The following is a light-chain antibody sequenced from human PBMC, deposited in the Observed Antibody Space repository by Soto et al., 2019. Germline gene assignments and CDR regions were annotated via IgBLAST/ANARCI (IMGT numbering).Light chain of an antibody. CDR1: SSNIGSNT. V-gene: IGLV1-44*01. CDR2: SNN. CDR3: AAWDDSLNVHV. Sequence: QSLLTQPPSTSGTPRQGGTISCSGSSSNIGSNTVNWYQQLPGTAPKLLIYSNNQRPSGVPDRFSGSKSGTSASLAISGLQSEDEADYYCAAWDDSLNVHVFGTGT. J-gene: IGLJ1*01.